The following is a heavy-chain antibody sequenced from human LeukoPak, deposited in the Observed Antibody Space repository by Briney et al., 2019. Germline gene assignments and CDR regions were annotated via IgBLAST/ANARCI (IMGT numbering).Heavy chain of an antibody. J-gene: IGHJ4*02. V-gene: IGHV4-39*01. Sequence: SETLSLTCTVSGGSISSGGYYWSWIRQPPGKGLEWIGSIYYSGSTYYNPSLKSRVTISVDTSKNQFSLKLSSVTAADTAVYYCARHLAAAVFYWGQGTLVTVSS. CDR1: GGSISSGGYY. CDR3: ARHLAAAVFY. CDR2: IYYSGST. D-gene: IGHD6-13*01.